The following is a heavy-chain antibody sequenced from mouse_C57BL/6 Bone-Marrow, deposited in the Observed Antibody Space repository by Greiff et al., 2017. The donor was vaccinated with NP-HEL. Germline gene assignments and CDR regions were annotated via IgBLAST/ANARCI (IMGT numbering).Heavy chain of an antibody. J-gene: IGHJ1*03. CDR2: IHPNSGST. CDR1: GYTFTSYW. V-gene: IGHV1-64*01. CDR3: ARNPPLLLRWRGYFDV. Sequence: QVQLQQPGAELVKPGASVKLSCKASGYTFTSYWMHWVKQRPGQGLEWIGMIHPNSGSTNYNEKFKSKATLTVDKSSSTAYMQLSSLTSEDSAVYYCARNPPLLLRWRGYFDVWGTGTTVTVSS. D-gene: IGHD1-1*01.